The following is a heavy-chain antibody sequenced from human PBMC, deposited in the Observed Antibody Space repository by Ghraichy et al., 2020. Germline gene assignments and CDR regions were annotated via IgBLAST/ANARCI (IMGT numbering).Heavy chain of an antibody. Sequence: ASVKVSCKASGYTFTGYYMHWVRQAPGQGLEWMGRINPNSGGTNYAQKFQGRVTMTRDTSISTAYMELSRLRSDDTAVYYCAGDYGSGSYCEYWGQGTLVTVSS. J-gene: IGHJ4*02. V-gene: IGHV1-2*06. CDR3: AGDYGSGSYCEY. CDR1: GYTFTGYY. D-gene: IGHD3-10*01. CDR2: INPNSGGT.